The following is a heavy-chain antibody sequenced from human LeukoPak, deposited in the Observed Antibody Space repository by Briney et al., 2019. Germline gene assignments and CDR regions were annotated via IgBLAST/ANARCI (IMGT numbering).Heavy chain of an antibody. J-gene: IGHJ4*02. CDR1: GGSISSYY. Sequence: SETLSLTCTVSGGSISSYYWSWIRQPAGKGLEWIGRIYTGGSTNYNPSLKSRVTISVDTSKNQFSLKLSSVTAADTAVYYCARTRYLLRYFDYWGQGTLVTVSS. V-gene: IGHV4-4*07. D-gene: IGHD3-9*01. CDR2: IYTGGST. CDR3: ARTRYLLRYFDY.